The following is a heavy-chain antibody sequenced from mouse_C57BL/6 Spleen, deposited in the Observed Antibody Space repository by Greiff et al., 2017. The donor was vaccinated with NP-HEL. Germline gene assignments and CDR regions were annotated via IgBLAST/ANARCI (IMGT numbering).Heavy chain of an antibody. CDR1: GYTFTSYW. J-gene: IGHJ2*01. CDR2: IYPSDSET. V-gene: IGHV1-61*01. Sequence: VQLQQPGAELVRPGSSVKLSCKASGYTFTSYWRDWVKQRPGQGLEWIGNIYPSDSETHYNQKFKDKATLTVDKSSSTAYMQLSSLTSEDSAVYYCAREGNWLYFDYWGQGTTLTVSS. CDR3: AREGNWLYFDY. D-gene: IGHD4-1*01.